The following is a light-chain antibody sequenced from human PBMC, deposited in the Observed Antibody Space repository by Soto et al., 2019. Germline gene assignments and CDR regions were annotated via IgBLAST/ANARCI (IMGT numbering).Light chain of an antibody. CDR2: KTS. CDR3: QQYYSYPWT. J-gene: IGKJ1*01. Sequence: DIQMTQSPSTLSASVGDRVTITCRASQSFSTWLAWYQQKPGKAPNLLIYKTSNLDSGVPSRFSGSGSGTQFTLTISSLQPDDFATYYCQQYYSYPWTFGQGTKVEV. CDR1: QSFSTW. V-gene: IGKV1-5*03.